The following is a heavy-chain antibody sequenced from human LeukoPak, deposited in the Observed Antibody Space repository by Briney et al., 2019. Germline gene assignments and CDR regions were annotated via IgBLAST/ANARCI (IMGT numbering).Heavy chain of an antibody. Sequence: GSLRLSCAASGFKFDDYGMSWVRQAPGKGLEWVSGISWNGGNTGYADSVKGRFTISRDNAKNSLFLQVNSLRADDTAFYYCAREGIYCVNGVCYLDYWGQGTLVPVSS. CDR3: AREGIYCVNGVCYLDY. J-gene: IGHJ4*02. CDR2: ISWNGGNT. CDR1: GFKFDDYG. D-gene: IGHD2-8*01. V-gene: IGHV3-20*04.